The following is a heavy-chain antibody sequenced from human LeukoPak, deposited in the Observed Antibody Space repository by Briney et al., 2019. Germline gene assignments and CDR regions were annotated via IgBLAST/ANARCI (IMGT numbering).Heavy chain of an antibody. D-gene: IGHD3-22*01. CDR1: GFSFSSYW. J-gene: IGHJ4*02. CDR3: ARVSYYDNSGLQASGYDS. CDR2: INSDGSIT. Sequence: SCAASGFSFSSYWMHWVRQAPGKGLVWVSRINSDGSITIYADSVKGRFTISRDNAKNTLYLQLKSLRAEDTAIYYCARVSYYDNSGLQASGYDSWGQGTLVTVSS. V-gene: IGHV3-74*01.